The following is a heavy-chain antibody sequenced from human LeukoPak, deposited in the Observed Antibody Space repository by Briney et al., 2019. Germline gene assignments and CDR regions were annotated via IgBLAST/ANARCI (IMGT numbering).Heavy chain of an antibody. CDR2: IYYSVST. D-gene: IGHD6-19*01. J-gene: IGHJ3*02. Sequence: SETLSLTCTVSGGSFSSYYWRLLRHPPGKGLERIGYIYYSVSTNHNPSLKSRVTISVDTSKNQFSLKLSSVTAADTAVYYCARPAPHSSGNAFDIWGQGTMVTVSS. CDR3: ARPAPHSSGNAFDI. CDR1: GGSFSSYY. V-gene: IGHV4-59*08.